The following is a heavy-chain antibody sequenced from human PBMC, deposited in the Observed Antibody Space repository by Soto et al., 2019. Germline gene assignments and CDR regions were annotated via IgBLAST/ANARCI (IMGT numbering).Heavy chain of an antibody. Sequence: EVQLLESGGGLVQPGGSLSLSCAASGFTVSSYAMTWVRQAPGKGLEWVSGISGGGGSTYYADSVKGRFTISRDNSKNTLSLQPNSLRAEDTAVYYCAKDRTTVDFHYGMDVWGQGTTVSVSS. D-gene: IGHD4-17*01. V-gene: IGHV3-23*01. CDR1: GFTVSSYA. CDR2: ISGGGGST. CDR3: AKDRTTVDFHYGMDV. J-gene: IGHJ6*02.